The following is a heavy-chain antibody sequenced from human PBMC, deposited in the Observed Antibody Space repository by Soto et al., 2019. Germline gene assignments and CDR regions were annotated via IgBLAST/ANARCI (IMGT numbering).Heavy chain of an antibody. CDR3: TTDGVGGSGGNYPQIDF. CDR1: GFTFSDAW. CDR2: IKSENEGATT. J-gene: IGHJ4*01. V-gene: IGHV3-15*01. D-gene: IGHD2-15*01. Sequence: EVQLLESGGGFVTPGGSLSLSCAASGFTFSDAWMSWVRQAPGKGLEWVGRIKSENEGATTYYAAPGKARFTLSRDDSKNTLYLQMNSLETEDTAVYYCTTDGVGGSGGNYPQIDFWGHGTLVTVSS.